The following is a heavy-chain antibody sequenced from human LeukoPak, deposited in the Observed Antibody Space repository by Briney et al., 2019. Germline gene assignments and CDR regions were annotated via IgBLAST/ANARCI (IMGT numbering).Heavy chain of an antibody. CDR1: GGTFSSYA. CDR2: IIPIFGTA. D-gene: IGHD3-3*01. V-gene: IGHV1-69*13. CDR3: ARSRFLEWLHLDY. J-gene: IGHJ4*02. Sequence: SVKVSCKASGGTFSSYAISWVRQAPGQGLEWMGGIIPIFGTANYAQKFQGRVTITADESTSTAYMELSSLRSEDTAVYYCARSRFLEWLHLDYWGQGTLVTVSS.